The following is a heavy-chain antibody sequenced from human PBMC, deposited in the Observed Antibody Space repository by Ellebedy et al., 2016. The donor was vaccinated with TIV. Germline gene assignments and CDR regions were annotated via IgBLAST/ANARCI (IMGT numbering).Heavy chain of an antibody. J-gene: IGHJ4*02. V-gene: IGHV4-34*01. Sequence: SETLSLXXAVYGGSFSGYYWSWIRQPPGKGLEWIGEINHSGSTNYNPSLKSRVTISVDTSKNQFSLKLSSVTAADTAVYYCARGSLENWGQGTLVTVSS. CDR1: GGSFSGYY. CDR3: ARGSLEN. CDR2: INHSGST.